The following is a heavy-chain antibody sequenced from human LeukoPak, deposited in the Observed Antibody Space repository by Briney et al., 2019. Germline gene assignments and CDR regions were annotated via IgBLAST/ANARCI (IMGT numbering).Heavy chain of an antibody. V-gene: IGHV1-2*02. Sequence: ASVKVSCKTSGGAFNNYAISWLRPAPGQGLEWMGWINPNSGGTSYEETFQGRVTMTRDTSISTVYMELSSLRSDDTAVYYCARQPGISVDNFFDPWGQGTLVTVSS. CDR1: GGAFNNYA. CDR3: ARQPGISVDNFFDP. J-gene: IGHJ5*02. CDR2: INPNSGGT. D-gene: IGHD6-19*01.